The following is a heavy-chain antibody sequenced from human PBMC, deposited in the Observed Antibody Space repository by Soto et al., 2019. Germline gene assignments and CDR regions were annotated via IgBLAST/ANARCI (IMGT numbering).Heavy chain of an antibody. Sequence: GESLKISCKGFGYSFVSYWIAWVRQMPGKGLEWMGSIYPGDSDTTYSPSIQGQVTISADKSSTTVYLQWNTLKASDTAMYYCVKTDGYEVEYWGQGTQVTVSS. V-gene: IGHV5-51*01. CDR2: IYPGDSDT. CDR3: VKTDGYEVEY. D-gene: IGHD5-18*01. CDR1: GYSFVSYW. J-gene: IGHJ4*02.